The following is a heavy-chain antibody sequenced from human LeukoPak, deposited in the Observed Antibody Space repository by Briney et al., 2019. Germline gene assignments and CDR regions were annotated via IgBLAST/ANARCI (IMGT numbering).Heavy chain of an antibody. CDR2: INPNSGGT. J-gene: IGHJ6*03. Sequence: ASVKVSCKASGYTFTGYYMHWVRQAPGQGLEWMGRINPNSGGTNYAQKFQGRVTMTRDTSISTAYMELSRLRSDDTAVYYCARDTVVEVADYYYYYMDVWGKGTTVTVSS. CDR1: GYTFTGYY. D-gene: IGHD2-15*01. CDR3: ARDTVVEVADYYYYYMDV. V-gene: IGHV1-2*06.